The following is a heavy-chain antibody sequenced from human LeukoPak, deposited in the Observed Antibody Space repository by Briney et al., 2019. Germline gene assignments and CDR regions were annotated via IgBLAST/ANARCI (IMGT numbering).Heavy chain of an antibody. Sequence: ASVKISCKVSGYTFTDHYLHWVQQAPGNGLEWVGLVDPEDGKTTYAEKFQGRVTITADTSTATAYMELSSLRSEDTAVYYCATGNIATTRVDYWGQGTLVTVSS. CDR2: VDPEDGKT. V-gene: IGHV1-69-2*01. CDR1: GYTFTDHY. CDR3: ATGNIATTRVDY. J-gene: IGHJ4*02. D-gene: IGHD5-12*01.